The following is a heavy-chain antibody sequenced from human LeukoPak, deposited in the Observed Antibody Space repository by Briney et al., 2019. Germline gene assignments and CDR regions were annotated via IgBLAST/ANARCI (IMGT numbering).Heavy chain of an antibody. CDR2: IKQGGSEK. Sequence: GGSLRLSCAASGFTFSSYLLRWVRQAPGKGLEGVANIKQGGSEKYYVDSVKGRFTISSDNAKNSLYLQMNSLRAEDTALYYSVLVSEQWLVDYFDWWGQETLVTVSS. CDR3: VLVSEQWLVDYFDW. V-gene: IGHV3-7*03. CDR1: GFTFSSYL. J-gene: IGHJ4*02. D-gene: IGHD6-19*01.